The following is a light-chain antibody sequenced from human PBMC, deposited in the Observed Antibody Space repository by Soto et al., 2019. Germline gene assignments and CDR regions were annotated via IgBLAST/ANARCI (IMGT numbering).Light chain of an antibody. J-gene: IGLJ3*02. Sequence: QSALTQPPSVSGSPGQSVTISCTGTSSDLASYNRVSWYQRPPGTGPKLVIYEVSNRPSGVSNRFSGSKSGNTASLTISGLQAEDEADYYCGSYTGSRSWVFGGGTKVTVL. V-gene: IGLV2-18*02. CDR1: SSDLASYNR. CDR2: EVS. CDR3: GSYTGSRSWV.